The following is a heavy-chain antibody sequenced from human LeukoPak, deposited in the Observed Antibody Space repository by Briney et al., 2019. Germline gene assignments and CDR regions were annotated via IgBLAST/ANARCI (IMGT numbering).Heavy chain of an antibody. J-gene: IGHJ6*03. CDR1: GGSISSYY. CDR2: IYYSGST. V-gene: IGHV4-59*01. CDR3: AMSGYCSGGSCPPPYYYYYMDV. Sequence: SETLSLTCTVSGGSISSYYWSWIRQPPGKGLEWIGYIYYSGSTNYNPSLKSRVTISVDTSKNQFSLKLSSVTAADTAVYYCAMSGYCSGGSCPPPYYYYYMDVWGKGTTVTVSS. D-gene: IGHD2-15*01.